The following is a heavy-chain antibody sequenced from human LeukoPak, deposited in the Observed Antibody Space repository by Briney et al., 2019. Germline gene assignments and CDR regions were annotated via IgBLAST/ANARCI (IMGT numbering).Heavy chain of an antibody. Sequence: PSETLSLTCTVSGGATSSYHWSWIRQPPGKGLEWIGYIYYSGGTKYNPSLMSRVTISVDRAQNQFSLSLSSVTAADTAVYYCARDGLYDSSGYYMDSWGQGTLVIVSS. D-gene: IGHD3-22*01. CDR3: ARDGLYDSSGYYMDS. V-gene: IGHV4-59*01. CDR1: GGATSSYH. CDR2: IYYSGGT. J-gene: IGHJ4*02.